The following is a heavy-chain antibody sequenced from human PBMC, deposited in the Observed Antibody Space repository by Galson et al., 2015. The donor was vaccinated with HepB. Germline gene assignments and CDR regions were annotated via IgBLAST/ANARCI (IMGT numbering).Heavy chain of an antibody. J-gene: IGHJ4*02. D-gene: IGHD5-18*01. Sequence: SLRLSCAASGFTFSSYAMHWVRQAPGKGLEWVAVISYDGSNKYYADSVKGRFTISRDNSKNTLYLQMNSLRAEDTAVYYCASPDTAMVNPFDYWGQGTLVTVSS. CDR3: ASPDTAMVNPFDY. CDR1: GFTFSSYA. V-gene: IGHV3-30*04. CDR2: ISYDGSNK.